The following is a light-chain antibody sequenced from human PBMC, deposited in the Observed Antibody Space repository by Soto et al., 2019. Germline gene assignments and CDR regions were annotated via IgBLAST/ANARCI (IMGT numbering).Light chain of an antibody. CDR2: GAS. V-gene: IGKV3-20*01. CDR3: QHYGRSLP. CDR1: QSVYDNS. J-gene: IGKJ4*01. Sequence: EIVLTQSPGTLSLSPGESATLSCRASQSVYDNSLAWYQQKPGQAPRVLIYGASIRLTGIPDRFSGSGSGTDFTLTITRLEPEDFAVYYCQHYGRSLPFGGGTKVEI.